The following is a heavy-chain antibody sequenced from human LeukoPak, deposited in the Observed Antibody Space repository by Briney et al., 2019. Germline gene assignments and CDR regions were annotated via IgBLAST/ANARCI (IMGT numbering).Heavy chain of an antibody. D-gene: IGHD3-10*01. Sequence: PETLSHTRTDSLGSIRGYIWSSIRQPPGKRLGWVGHIYYSGSAYYTPPLKSRVTISVDTSTNQFSLKLSSTAGAHTAVHYCARVVVHERRFGAFDIWGQGTMVTVSS. V-gene: IGHV4-59*01. J-gene: IGHJ3*02. CDR3: ARVVVHERRFGAFDI. CDR2: IYYSGSA. CDR1: LGSIRGYI.